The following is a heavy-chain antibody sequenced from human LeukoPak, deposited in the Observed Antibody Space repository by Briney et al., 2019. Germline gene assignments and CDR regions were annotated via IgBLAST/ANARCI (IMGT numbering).Heavy chain of an antibody. D-gene: IGHD3-22*01. CDR3: ARAKFDSSRYYYRGFDI. Sequence: GGSLRLSCVGSGFTFSTYWMTWVRQAPGKGLEWVANIKPDGSDKYFVDSVKGRFTISRDNSQNSLYLQMNSLRAEDTAVYYCARAKFDSSRYYYRGFDIWGQGTMVTVSS. V-gene: IGHV3-7*04. CDR1: GFTFSTYW. J-gene: IGHJ3*02. CDR2: IKPDGSDK.